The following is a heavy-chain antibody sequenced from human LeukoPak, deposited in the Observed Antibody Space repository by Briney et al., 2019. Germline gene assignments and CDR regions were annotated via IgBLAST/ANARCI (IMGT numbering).Heavy chain of an antibody. Sequence: GGSLRLSCAASGFTFSSYWMSWVRQAPGKGLEWVANIKQDGSEKYYVDSVKGRFTISRDNAKNSLYLQMYSLRAEDTAVYYCARDLGSGWPALGYWGQGTLVTVSS. CDR2: IKQDGSEK. CDR3: ARDLGSGWPALGY. J-gene: IGHJ4*02. V-gene: IGHV3-7*01. CDR1: GFTFSSYW. D-gene: IGHD6-25*01.